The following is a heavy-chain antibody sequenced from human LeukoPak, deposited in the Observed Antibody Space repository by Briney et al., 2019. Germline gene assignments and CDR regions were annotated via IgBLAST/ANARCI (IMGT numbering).Heavy chain of an antibody. Sequence: ASVKVSCKASGYTFSAYYIHWVRQAPGQGLEWMGWINPNSGGTNYALKFRGRVTMTRDTSISTANMELTSLRADDTAVSYCARPQDHGGNVENFDIWGQGTLVTVSS. J-gene: IGHJ3*02. CDR1: GYTFSAYY. V-gene: IGHV1-2*02. D-gene: IGHD4-23*01. CDR3: ARPQDHGGNVENFDI. CDR2: INPNSGGT.